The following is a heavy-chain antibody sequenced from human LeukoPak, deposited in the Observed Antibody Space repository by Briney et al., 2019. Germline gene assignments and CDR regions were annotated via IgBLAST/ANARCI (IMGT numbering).Heavy chain of an antibody. CDR1: GFTFSSYA. D-gene: IGHD3-10*01. Sequence: PGGSLRLSCAASGFTFSSYAMTWVRQAPGKGLEWVSAISGSGGSTYYADSVKGRFTISSDNSKNTLYLQLNSLRAEDTAVYYCAKRRAVVSGSYYDFDYWGQGTLVTVSS. CDR2: ISGSGGST. V-gene: IGHV3-23*01. J-gene: IGHJ4*02. CDR3: AKRRAVVSGSYYDFDY.